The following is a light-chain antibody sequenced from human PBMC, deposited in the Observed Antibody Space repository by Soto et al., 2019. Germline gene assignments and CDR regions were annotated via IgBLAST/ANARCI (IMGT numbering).Light chain of an antibody. CDR3: AAWDGSLNVVL. J-gene: IGLJ3*02. CDR2: NES. Sequence: QSALTQPPSASGTPGQRVTISCSGSYSNIGTNTVNWYQQLPGAAPKLLIYNESQRPSGVPDRFSGSKPGTSASLAIGGLQSEDEAGYYCAAWDGSLNVVLFGGGTQLTVL. V-gene: IGLV1-44*01. CDR1: YSNIGTNT.